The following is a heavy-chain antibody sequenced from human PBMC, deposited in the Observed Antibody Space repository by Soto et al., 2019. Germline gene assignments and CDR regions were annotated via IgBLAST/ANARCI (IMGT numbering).Heavy chain of an antibody. D-gene: IGHD2-21*02. CDR2: IIPILGTA. V-gene: IGHV1-69*13. CDR1: GGTFSSYA. Sequence: SVKVSCKASGGTFSSYAISWVRQAPGQGLEWMGGIIPILGTANYAQKFQGRVTITADESTSTAYMELSSLRSEDTAVYYCARDFSPKAYCGGDCYPGYYFDYWGQGTLVTVSS. J-gene: IGHJ4*02. CDR3: ARDFSPKAYCGGDCYPGYYFDY.